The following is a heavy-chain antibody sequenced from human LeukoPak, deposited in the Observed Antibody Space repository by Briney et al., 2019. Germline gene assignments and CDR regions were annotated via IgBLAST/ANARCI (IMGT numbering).Heavy chain of an antibody. D-gene: IGHD4-23*01. V-gene: IGHV1-69*05. CDR1: GGTFSSYA. Sequence: SVKVSCKASGGTFSSYAISWVRQAPGQGLEWMGRIIPIFGSANYAQKFQGRVTITTDESTSTAYMELSSLRSEDTAVYYCARGGGNSRLGGYYYYYMDVWGKGTTVTVSS. CDR2: IIPIFGSA. CDR3: ARGGGNSRLGGYYYYYMDV. J-gene: IGHJ6*03.